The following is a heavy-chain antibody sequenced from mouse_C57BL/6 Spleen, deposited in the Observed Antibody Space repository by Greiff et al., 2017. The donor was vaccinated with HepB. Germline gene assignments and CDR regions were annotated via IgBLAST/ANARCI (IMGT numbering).Heavy chain of an antibody. Sequence: QVQLQQSGAELVRPGSSVKLSCKASGYTFTSYWMHWVKQRPIQGLEWIGNIDPSDSETHYNQKFKDKATLTVDKSSSTAYMQLSSLTSEDSAVYYCARWAITTVVATGGDFDYWGQGTTLTVSS. D-gene: IGHD1-1*01. V-gene: IGHV1-52*01. CDR2: IDPSDSET. CDR1: GYTFTSYW. CDR3: ARWAITTVVATGGDFDY. J-gene: IGHJ2*01.